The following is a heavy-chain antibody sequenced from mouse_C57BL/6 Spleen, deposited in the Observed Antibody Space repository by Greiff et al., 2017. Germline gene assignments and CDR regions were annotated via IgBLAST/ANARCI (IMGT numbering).Heavy chain of an antibody. CDR2: ISDGGSYT. CDR1: GFTFSSYA. Sequence: EVQLQESGGGLVKPGGSLKLSCAASGFTFSSYAMSWVRQTPEKRLEWVATISDGGSYTYYPDNVKGRFTISRDNAKNNLYLQRSHLKSEDTAMYYCAREPTTAPYYFDYWGQGTTLTVSS. D-gene: IGHD1-2*01. J-gene: IGHJ2*01. V-gene: IGHV5-4*01. CDR3: AREPTTAPYYFDY.